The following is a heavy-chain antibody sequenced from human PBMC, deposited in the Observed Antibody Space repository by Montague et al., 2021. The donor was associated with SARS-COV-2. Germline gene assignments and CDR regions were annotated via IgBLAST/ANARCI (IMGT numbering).Heavy chain of an antibody. J-gene: IGHJ6*02. CDR2: TYYRSKWYN. V-gene: IGHV6-1*01. CDR3: TSGREGNYNVMDV. D-gene: IGHD1-1*01. Sequence: CAISGDSVSSKSATWNWVRQSPSRGLGWLGRTYYRSKWYNDYAVXVRGRVTINPDTSKNQFSLQLNSVTPEDTAIYYCTSGREGNYNVMDVWGQGTTVTVSS. CDR1: GDSVSSKSAT.